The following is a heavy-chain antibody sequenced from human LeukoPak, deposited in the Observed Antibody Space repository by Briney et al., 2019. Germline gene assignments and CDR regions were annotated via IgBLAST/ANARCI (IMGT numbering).Heavy chain of an antibody. J-gene: IGHJ3*02. CDR1: GFTFSSYA. D-gene: IGHD5-18*01. CDR3: ARDWQWLDAFDI. V-gene: IGHV3-30*04. CDR2: ISYDGSDK. Sequence: GGSLRLSCAASGFTFSSYAMHWVRQAPGKGLEWVTVISYDGSDKYYADSMKGRFTISRDNAKNTLYLQMISLRAEDTAVYYCARDWQWLDAFDIWGQGTMVTVSS.